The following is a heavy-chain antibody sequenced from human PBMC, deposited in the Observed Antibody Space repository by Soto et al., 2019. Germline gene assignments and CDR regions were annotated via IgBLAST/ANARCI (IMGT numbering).Heavy chain of an antibody. J-gene: IGHJ4*02. CDR3: ARDGPDLASRFDY. V-gene: IGHV3-53*01. CDR2: IYSGGST. Sequence: SLRLSCAASGFTVSSNYMSWVRQAPGKGLEWVSVIYSGGSTYYADSVKGRFTISRDNSKNTLYLQMNSLRAEDTAVYYCARDGPDLASRFDYWGQGIRVTVSS. CDR1: GFTVSSNY. D-gene: IGHD5-12*01.